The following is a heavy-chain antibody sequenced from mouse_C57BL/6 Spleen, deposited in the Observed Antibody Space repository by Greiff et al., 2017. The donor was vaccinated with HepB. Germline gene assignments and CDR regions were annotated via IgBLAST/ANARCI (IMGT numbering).Heavy chain of an antibody. Sequence: VQLQQSGAELVRPGTSVKLSCKASGYTFTSYWMHWVKQRPGQGLEWIGVIDPSDSYTNYNQKFKGKATLTVDTSSSTAYMQLSSLTSEDSAVYYCARGGQDYFDYWGQSTTLTVSS. CDR2: IDPSDSYT. J-gene: IGHJ2*01. CDR1: GYTFTSYW. CDR3: ARGGQDYFDY. V-gene: IGHV1-59*01. D-gene: IGHD1-1*02.